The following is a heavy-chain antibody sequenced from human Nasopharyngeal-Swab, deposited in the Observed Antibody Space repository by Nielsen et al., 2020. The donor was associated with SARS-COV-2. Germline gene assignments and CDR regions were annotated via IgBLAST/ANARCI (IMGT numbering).Heavy chain of an antibody. V-gene: IGHV3-74*01. CDR2: ITNDGGTT. CDR3: ARDKDGIGPASDY. CDR1: GFTFSTYW. J-gene: IGHJ4*02. D-gene: IGHD1-1*01. Sequence: ESLKISCAASGFTFSTYWMHWFRQTPGKGLVWVSRITNDGGTTTYADSVKGRFTISRDNARNTLYLQMNSLRAEDTAVYYCARDKDGIGPASDYWGQGTLVTVSS.